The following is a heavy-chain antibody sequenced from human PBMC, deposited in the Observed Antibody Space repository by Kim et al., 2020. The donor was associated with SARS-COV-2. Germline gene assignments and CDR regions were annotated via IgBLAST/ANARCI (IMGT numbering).Heavy chain of an antibody. CDR2: IHHTGST. J-gene: IGHJ5*02. D-gene: IGHD3-10*02. V-gene: IGHV4-34*01. CDR1: GGSFRAYS. Sequence: SAPLSLTCAVSGGSFRAYSWPWLRPPPGPGLAWIGEIHHTGSTNYNASLTSRVTISVDTSKNQFSLNLRSVTAADTAAYYCAKPGAVRYNWFDPWGQGTL. CDR3: AKPGAVRYNWFDP.